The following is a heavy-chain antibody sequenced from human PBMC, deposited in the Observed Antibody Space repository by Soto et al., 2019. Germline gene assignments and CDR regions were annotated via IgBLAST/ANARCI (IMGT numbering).Heavy chain of an antibody. V-gene: IGHV1-69*19. Sequence: QVQLVQSGAEMKKPGSSVKVSCQSSGGTFNTYAMNWVRQAPGQGPEWMGDISPMFGAANYAPKFQGRVTLTADESTGTSYMQFRSLPSAETALYLCAREVQVHTPSFVYGGQGTLVTVSS. CDR3: AREVQVHTPSFVY. D-gene: IGHD3-10*01. CDR2: ISPMFGAA. J-gene: IGHJ4*02. CDR1: GGTFNTYA.